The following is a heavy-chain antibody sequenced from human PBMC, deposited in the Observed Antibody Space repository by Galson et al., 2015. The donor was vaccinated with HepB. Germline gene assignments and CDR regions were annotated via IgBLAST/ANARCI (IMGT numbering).Heavy chain of an antibody. Sequence: SLRLSCAASGFTFSSYAMSWVRQAPGKGLEWVSAISGSGGSTYYADSVKGRFTISRDNSKNTLYLQMNSLRAEDTTVYYCAKKGGIGSGWYGLSTAYFDYWGQGTLVTVSS. CDR2: ISGSGGST. CDR1: GFTFSSYA. V-gene: IGHV3-23*01. J-gene: IGHJ4*02. CDR3: AKKGGIGSGWYGLSTAYFDY. D-gene: IGHD6-19*01.